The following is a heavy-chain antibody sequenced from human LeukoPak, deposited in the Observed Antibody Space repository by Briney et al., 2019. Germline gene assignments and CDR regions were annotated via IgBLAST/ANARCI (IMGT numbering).Heavy chain of an antibody. CDR1: GGSFSGYY. CDR2: INHSGST. V-gene: IGHV4-34*01. J-gene: IGHJ3*02. CDR3: ARVLLWFGEPVAFDI. Sequence: PSETLSLTCAVYGGSFSGYYWSWIRQPPGKGLEWIGEINHSGSTNYNPSLKSRVTISVDTSKNQFSPKLSSVTAADTAVYYCARVLLWFGEPVAFDIWGQGTMVTVSS. D-gene: IGHD3-10*01.